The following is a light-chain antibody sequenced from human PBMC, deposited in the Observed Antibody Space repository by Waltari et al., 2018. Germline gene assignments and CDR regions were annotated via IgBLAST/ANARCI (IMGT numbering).Light chain of an antibody. CDR3: QKYDFLPAT. Sequence: EIVLTQSPGTLSLSPGERATLSRRASQGVGKYLAWYQQRPGPAPRLLLYHTSIRATGIPDRFSGSGYGTDFSLTISRLEPEDFAVYYCQKYDFLPATFGQGTTVEIK. CDR1: QGVGKY. V-gene: IGKV3-20*01. J-gene: IGKJ1*01. CDR2: HTS.